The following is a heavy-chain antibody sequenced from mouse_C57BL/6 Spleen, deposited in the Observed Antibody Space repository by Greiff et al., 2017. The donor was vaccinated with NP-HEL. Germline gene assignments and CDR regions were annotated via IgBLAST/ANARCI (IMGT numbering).Heavy chain of an antibody. CDR1: GYDFTNYL. Sequence: QVHVKQSGAELVRPGTSVKVSCKASGYDFTNYLIEWVKQRPGQGLEWIGVINPGSGGTNYNEKFKGKAAMTADKSSSTAYMQLSSLTSEDSAVDFSARLLRYYFDYWGQGTTLTVSS. J-gene: IGHJ2*01. CDR2: INPGSGGT. CDR3: ARLLRYYFDY. V-gene: IGHV1-54*01. D-gene: IGHD1-1*01.